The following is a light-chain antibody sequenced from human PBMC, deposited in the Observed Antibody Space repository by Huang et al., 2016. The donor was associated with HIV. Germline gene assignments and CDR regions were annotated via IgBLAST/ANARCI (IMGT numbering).Light chain of an antibody. Sequence: DIQMTQSPSSLAASVGDRVTITCQASQDITKCLNWYQQKPGQPPKLLMYDASTLETGVPSRFSGSGSGTHFSFTISSLQPEDFAIYYCQHYDSLPYTFGQGTKLEIK. V-gene: IGKV1-33*01. CDR3: QHYDSLPYT. J-gene: IGKJ2*01. CDR1: QDITKC. CDR2: DAS.